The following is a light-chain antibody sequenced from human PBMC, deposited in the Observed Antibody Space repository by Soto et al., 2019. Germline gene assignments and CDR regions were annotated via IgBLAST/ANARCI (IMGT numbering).Light chain of an antibody. CDR2: NAS. V-gene: IGKV3-11*01. Sequence: EIVLTQSRATLSLSPGERAILSCRCSQSVSTFLAWFQQKPGQPPRLLIYNASNRTTGIPARFSGSGSGTDFTLTISSLEPEDFAVYYCQQRGDWPPITFGQGTRLEI. CDR1: QSVSTF. J-gene: IGKJ5*01. CDR3: QQRGDWPPIT.